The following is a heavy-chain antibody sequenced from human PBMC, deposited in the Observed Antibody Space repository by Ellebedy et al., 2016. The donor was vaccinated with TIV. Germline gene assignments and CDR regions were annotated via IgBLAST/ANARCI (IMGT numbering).Heavy chain of an antibody. V-gene: IGHV3-7*01. Sequence: GESLKISCAASGFTFSSYWMTWVRQAPGKGLEWVANINQDGSEQYYLDSVQGRFTISRDNARNSLNLQMNSVRAEDAAVYYCATDGSYGDYRSPTHAFVMWGQGTMVIVSS. CDR3: ATDGSYGDYRSPTHAFVM. J-gene: IGHJ3*02. CDR2: INQDGSEQ. D-gene: IGHD4-17*01. CDR1: GFTFSSYW.